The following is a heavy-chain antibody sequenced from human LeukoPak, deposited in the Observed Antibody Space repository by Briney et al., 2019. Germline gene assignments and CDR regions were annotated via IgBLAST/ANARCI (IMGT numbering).Heavy chain of an antibody. D-gene: IGHD5-18*01. CDR3: ALGIQLWLFDY. V-gene: IGHV4-59*08. J-gene: IGHJ4*02. CDR2: IYYSGST. Sequence: SETLSLTCTVSGGSISSYYWSCIRQPPGKGLEWIGYIYYSGSTNYNPSLKSRVTISVDTSKNQFSLKLSSVTAADTAVYYCALGIQLWLFDYWGQGTLVTVSS. CDR1: GGSISSYY.